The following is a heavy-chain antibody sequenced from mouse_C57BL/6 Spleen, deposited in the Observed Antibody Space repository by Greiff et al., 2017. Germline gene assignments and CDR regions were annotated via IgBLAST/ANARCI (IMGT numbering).Heavy chain of an antibody. CDR1: GYTFTDYY. V-gene: IGHV1-26*01. J-gene: IGHJ4*01. CDR3: ARGRFPLAMDY. CDR2: INPNNGGT. Sequence: EVQLQQSGPELVKPGASVKISCKASGYTFTDYYMNWVKQSHGKSLEWIGDINPNNGGTSYNQKFKGKATLTVDKSSSTAYMELRSLTSEDSAVYYCARGRFPLAMDYWGQGTSVTVSS.